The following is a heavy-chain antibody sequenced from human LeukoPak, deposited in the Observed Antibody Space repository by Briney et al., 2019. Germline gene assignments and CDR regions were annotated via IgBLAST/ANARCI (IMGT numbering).Heavy chain of an antibody. V-gene: IGHV1-8*01. D-gene: IGHD4-17*01. CDR2: INPHSGNT. CDR3: ARGFYADGDGDYKKEFDV. CDR1: GYTFASFD. J-gene: IGHJ4*02. Sequence: ASVKVSCKASGYTFASFDINWVRQAAGQGLEWMGWINPHSGNTGYTQKFQGRVTMTRDTSVNTAFMELTSLTSDDTAVYYCARGFYADGDGDYKKEFDVWGQGTRVTVSS.